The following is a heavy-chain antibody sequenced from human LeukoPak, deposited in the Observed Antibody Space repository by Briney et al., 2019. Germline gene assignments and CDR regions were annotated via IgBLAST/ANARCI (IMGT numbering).Heavy chain of an antibody. Sequence: SETLSLTCSVSGSSITGFHWGWIRQPPGKGLEWIGYIQASGTTKHNPSLKSRVTISIDTSKAQFSPNVNSVSAADTAMYYCARLDSCGADSCIDSWGQGNLVIVSS. CDR1: GSSITGFH. D-gene: IGHD2-21*01. V-gene: IGHV4-59*01. CDR3: ARLDSCGADSCIDS. CDR2: IQASGTT. J-gene: IGHJ4*02.